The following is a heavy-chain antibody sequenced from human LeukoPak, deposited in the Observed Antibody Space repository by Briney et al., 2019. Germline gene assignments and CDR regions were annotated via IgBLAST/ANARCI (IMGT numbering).Heavy chain of an antibody. CDR1: GFTFSSYS. CDR2: ISSSSSTI. J-gene: IGHJ4*02. CDR3: ARVRGSYHFDY. D-gene: IGHD1-26*01. V-gene: IGHV3-48*01. Sequence: PGGSLRLSCAASGFTFSSYSMNWVRQAPGKGLEWVSYISSSSSTIYYADSVKGRFTISRDNAKNSLYLQMNSLRAEDTAVYYCARVRGSYHFDYWGQGTLVTVSS.